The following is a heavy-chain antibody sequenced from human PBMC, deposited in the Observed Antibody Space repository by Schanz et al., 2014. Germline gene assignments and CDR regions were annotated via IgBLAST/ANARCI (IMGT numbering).Heavy chain of an antibody. CDR3: AADGDPVVLPSVMTYNWFDL. CDR2: IKQDGTER. CDR1: RFTFSTYA. J-gene: IGHJ5*02. Sequence: LKLSCAASRFTFSTYAMSWVRQAPVKGLEWVASIKQDGTERYYVDSVRGRFTVSRDNSKNTLYLQMNSLRAEDTAVYYCAADGDPVVLPSVMTYNWFDLWGQGTMVAVFS. V-gene: IGHV3-7*01. D-gene: IGHD2-2*01.